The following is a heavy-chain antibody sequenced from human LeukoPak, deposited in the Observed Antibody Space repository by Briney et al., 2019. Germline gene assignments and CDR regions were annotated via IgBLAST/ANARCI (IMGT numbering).Heavy chain of an antibody. CDR1: GYTFTNYE. J-gene: IGHJ4*02. CDR2: MNPNSGNT. D-gene: IGHD3-10*01. V-gene: IGHV1-8*03. CDR3: ARDGDYYGSGNFDY. Sequence: ASVKVSCKTSGYTFTNYEINWVRQATGQGLEWMGWMNPNSGNTGYAQKFQGRVTITRDTSISTAYMELSSLRSEDTAVYYCARDGDYYGSGNFDYWGQGTLVTVSS.